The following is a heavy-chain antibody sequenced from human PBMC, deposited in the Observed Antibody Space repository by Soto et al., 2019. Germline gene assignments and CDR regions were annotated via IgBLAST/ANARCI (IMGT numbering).Heavy chain of an antibody. CDR1: GFSFSTYT. J-gene: IGHJ4*02. CDR2: ISPSSTTI. V-gene: IGHV3-48*01. D-gene: IGHD3-10*01. Sequence: GGSLRLSCAASGFSFSTYTMNWVRQAPGKGLEWVSYISPSSTTIYYADSVKGRFTISRDNSKNTLYLQMNNLRAEDTAIYYCTRDIITVPARYWGRGTLVTVSS. CDR3: TRDIITVPARY.